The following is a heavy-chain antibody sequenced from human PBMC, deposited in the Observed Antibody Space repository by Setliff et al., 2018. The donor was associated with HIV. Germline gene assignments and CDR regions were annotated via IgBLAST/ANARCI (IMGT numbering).Heavy chain of an antibody. V-gene: IGHV4-39*01. D-gene: IGHD5-18*01. CDR3: ARRQQLWLLYAFDI. Sequence: SETLSLTCTVSGGSISSSSYYWGWIRQPPGKGLELIGSIYYTGTTYYHPSLESRVTLSVDMSRNQFSLRLTSVTAADTAVYYCARRQQLWLLYAFDIWGQGTMVTVSS. CDR2: IYYTGTT. CDR1: GGSISSSSYY. J-gene: IGHJ3*02.